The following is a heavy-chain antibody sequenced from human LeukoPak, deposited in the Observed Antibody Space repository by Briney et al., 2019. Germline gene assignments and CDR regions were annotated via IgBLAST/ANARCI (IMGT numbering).Heavy chain of an antibody. V-gene: IGHV4-59*12. CDR1: GGSISSYY. J-gene: IGHJ6*03. CDR2: IYYSGST. CDR3: ARDMDFYMDV. D-gene: IGHD3/OR15-3a*01. Sequence: KPSETLSLTCTVSGGSISSYYWSWIRQPPGKGLEWIGYIYYSGSTNYNPSLKSRVTISVDTSKNQFSLNLNSVTAADTAMYYCARDMDFYMDVWGKGSTVTVSS.